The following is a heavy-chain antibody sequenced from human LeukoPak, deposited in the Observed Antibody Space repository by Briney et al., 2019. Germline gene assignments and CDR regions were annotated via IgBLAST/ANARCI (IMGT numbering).Heavy chain of an antibody. CDR1: GGTFSSYA. CDR2: IIPIFGTA. J-gene: IGHJ5*02. CDR3: ASEGRIQRSWFDP. V-gene: IGHV1-69*05. Sequence: SVKVSCKASGGTFSSYAISWVRQAPGQGLEWMGRIIPIFGTANYAQKFQGRVTITTDESTSTAYMELSSLRSEDTAAYYCASEGRIQRSWFDPWGQGTLVTVSS. D-gene: IGHD5-18*01.